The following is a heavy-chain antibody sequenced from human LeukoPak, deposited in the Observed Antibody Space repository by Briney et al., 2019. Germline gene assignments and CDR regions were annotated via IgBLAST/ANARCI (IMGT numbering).Heavy chain of an antibody. CDR2: IKSKTDGGTT. Sequence: GGSLRLSCAASGFTFSNAWMSWVRQAPGKGLEWVGRIKSKTDGGTTDYAAPVKGRFTISRDDSKNTLYLQMNSLKTEDTAVYYCTTMGFLGPHYYDSSGYYWGQGTLVTVSS. J-gene: IGHJ4*02. D-gene: IGHD3-22*01. CDR1: GFTFSNAW. V-gene: IGHV3-15*01. CDR3: TTMGFLGPHYYDSSGYY.